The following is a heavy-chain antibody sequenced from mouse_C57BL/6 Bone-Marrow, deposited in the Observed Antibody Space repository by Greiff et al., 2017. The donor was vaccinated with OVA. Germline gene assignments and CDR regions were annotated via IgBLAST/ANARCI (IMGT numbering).Heavy chain of an antibody. D-gene: IGHD2-4*01. CDR1: EYEFPSHD. J-gene: IGHJ2*01. CDR2: INSDGGST. V-gene: IGHV5-2*03. Sequence: EVKVEESGGGLVQPGESLKLSCESNEYEFPSHDMSWVRKTPEKRLELVAAINSDGGSTNYPDTMERRVTISRDNTKKTLYLQMSSLTSEDTALYYCARHDYDDYWGQGTTLTVSS. CDR3: ARHDYDDY.